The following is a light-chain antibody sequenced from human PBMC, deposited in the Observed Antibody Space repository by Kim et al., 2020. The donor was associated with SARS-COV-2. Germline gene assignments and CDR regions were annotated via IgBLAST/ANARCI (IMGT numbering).Light chain of an antibody. V-gene: IGLV7-46*01. Sequence: PGGTVTLTCGSNTGAVTSGHFPYWFEQKPGQALRTLIYDTSNKNSWTPARFSGSLLGGKAALTLSGAQPEDEADYYCLLYYSGARIFGGGTQLTVL. CDR3: LLYYSGARI. J-gene: IGLJ2*01. CDR2: DTS. CDR1: TGAVTSGHF.